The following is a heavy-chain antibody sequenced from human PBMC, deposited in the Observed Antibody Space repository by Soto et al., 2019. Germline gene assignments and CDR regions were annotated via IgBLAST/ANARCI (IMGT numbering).Heavy chain of an antibody. V-gene: IGHV1-69*06. CDR1: GGTLSDHG. J-gene: IGHJ3*02. CDR3: ARGVYGSGNYYTGPSAFDI. D-gene: IGHD3-10*01. Sequence: QVQLEQSGAEVKKPGSSVKVSCKASGGTLSDHGVAWLRQAPGQGLEWMGGTIPVFNTAKYAQKFQGRGTVTADKVTSIAYMELSSLISEDTAFDFCARGVYGSGNYYTGPSAFDIWGQGTMVIVSS. CDR2: TIPVFNTA.